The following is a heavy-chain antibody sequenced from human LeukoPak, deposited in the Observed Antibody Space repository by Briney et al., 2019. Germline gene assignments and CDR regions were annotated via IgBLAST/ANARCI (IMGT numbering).Heavy chain of an antibody. D-gene: IGHD3-22*01. CDR3: ARGQRSSGYYYRY. CDR2: ISSSSSYI. CDR1: GFTFSSYS. V-gene: IGHV3-21*01. J-gene: IGHJ4*02. Sequence: GGSLRLSCAASGFTFSSYSMNWVRQAPGKGLEWVSSISSSSSYIYYADSVKGRFTISRDDAKNSLYLQMNSLRAEDTAVYYCARGQRSSGYYYRYWGQGTLVTVSS.